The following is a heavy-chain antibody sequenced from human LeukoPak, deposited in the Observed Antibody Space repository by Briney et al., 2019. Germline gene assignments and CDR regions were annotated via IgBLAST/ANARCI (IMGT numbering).Heavy chain of an antibody. Sequence: GGSLRLYCAASGFTFSSYAMSWVRQAPGKGLEWVSDISGSGGSTYYADSVKGRFTISRDNSKNTLYLQMNSLRAEDTAVYYCAKVHVPSSIAALPGDYWGQGTLVTVSS. D-gene: IGHD6-6*01. J-gene: IGHJ4*02. CDR3: AKVHVPSSIAALPGDY. V-gene: IGHV3-23*01. CDR2: ISGSGGST. CDR1: GFTFSSYA.